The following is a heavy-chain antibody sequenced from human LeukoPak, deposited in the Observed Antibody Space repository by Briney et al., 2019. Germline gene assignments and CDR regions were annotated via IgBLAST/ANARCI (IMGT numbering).Heavy chain of an antibody. CDR2: INEDGSDK. D-gene: IGHD6-6*01. J-gene: IGHJ4*02. V-gene: IGHV3-7*01. Sequence: GGSLRLSCAASGFTFSSYWMSRVRQAPGKGLEWVANINEDGSDKYYADSVKGRFTISRDNAKNSLYLQMNSLRAEDTAVYSCAIHPDSSSSAGFCYFDYWGQGTLVTVSS. CDR1: GFTFSSYW. CDR3: AIHPDSSSSAGFCYFDY.